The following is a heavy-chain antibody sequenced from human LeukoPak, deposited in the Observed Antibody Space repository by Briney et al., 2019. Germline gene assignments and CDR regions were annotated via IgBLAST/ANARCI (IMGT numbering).Heavy chain of an antibody. V-gene: IGHV5-51*01. CDR3: ARGVPYYYDSSGYYYVAWFDY. CDR1: GYSFTSYW. D-gene: IGHD3-22*01. CDR2: IYPGDSDT. Sequence: GESLKISCKGSGYSFTSYWIGWVRQMPGKGLEWMGIIYPGDSDTRYSPSFQDQVTISADKSISTAYLQWSSLKASDTAMYYCARGVPYYYDSSGYYYVAWFDYWGQGTLVTVSS. J-gene: IGHJ4*02.